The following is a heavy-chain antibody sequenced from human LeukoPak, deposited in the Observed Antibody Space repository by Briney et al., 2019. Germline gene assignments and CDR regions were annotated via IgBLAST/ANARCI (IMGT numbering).Heavy chain of an antibody. CDR3: ATDRGDYASYDLDY. J-gene: IGHJ4*02. CDR1: GFTFSSYA. V-gene: IGHV3-15*05. Sequence: GGSLRLSCAASGFTFSSYAMSWVRQAPGKGLEWVGRIKSKTDGGTTDYAAPVKDRFTISRDDSKTALYLQLNSVKTEDAGVYYCATDRGDYASYDLDYWGQGTLVTVSS. CDR2: IKSKTDGGTT. D-gene: IGHD2-21*02.